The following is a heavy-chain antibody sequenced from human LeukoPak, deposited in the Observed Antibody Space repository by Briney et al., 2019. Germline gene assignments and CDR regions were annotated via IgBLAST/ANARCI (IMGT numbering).Heavy chain of an antibody. D-gene: IGHD6-19*01. CDR2: ISSSSSYI. J-gene: IGHJ1*01. V-gene: IGHV3-21*01. CDR1: EFTFSTYN. Sequence: PRGSLRLSCAASEFTFSTYNMNWVRQAPGKGLEWVSSISSSSSYIYYADSVKGRFTISRDNAKKSLYLQMNSLRAEDTAVYYCARVEAVAGTSCDIWGQGTLVTVSS. CDR3: ARVEAVAGTSCDI.